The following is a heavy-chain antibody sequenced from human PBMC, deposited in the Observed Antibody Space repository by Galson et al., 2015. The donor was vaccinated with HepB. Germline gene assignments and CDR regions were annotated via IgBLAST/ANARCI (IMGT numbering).Heavy chain of an antibody. D-gene: IGHD3-3*01. CDR3: VKDRTIFGVVIHRVDAFDI. CDR2: ISSNGDST. CDR1: GFIFSNYA. J-gene: IGHJ3*02. V-gene: IGHV3-64D*06. Sequence: SLRLSCAASGFIFSNYAMHWVRQAPGKGLEYVSAISSNGDSTYYADSVKGRFTLFRDKSKNTLYLQMSSLRAEDTAVYCCVKDRTIFGVVIHRVDAFDIWGQGTMVTVSS.